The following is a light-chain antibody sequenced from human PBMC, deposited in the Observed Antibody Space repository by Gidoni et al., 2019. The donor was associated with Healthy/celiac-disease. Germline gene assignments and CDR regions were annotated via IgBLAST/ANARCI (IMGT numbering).Light chain of an antibody. Sequence: EIVMTPSPATLSVSPGERATLSCRASQSVSSNLAWYQQKPGQAPRLRIYGASTRATGIPARFSGSGSGTEFTLTISSLQSEDFAVYYCQQYNNWPPYTFGQGTKLEIK. CDR1: QSVSSN. CDR2: GAS. CDR3: QQYNNWPPYT. J-gene: IGKJ2*01. V-gene: IGKV3-15*01.